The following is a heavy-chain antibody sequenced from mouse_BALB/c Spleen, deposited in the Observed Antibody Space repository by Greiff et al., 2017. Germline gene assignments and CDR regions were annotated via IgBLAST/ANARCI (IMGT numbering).Heavy chain of an antibody. D-gene: IGHD1-1*01. Sequence: VQLQQSGAELVRPGTSVKISCKASGYTFTNYWLGWVKQRPGHGLEWIGDIYPGGGYTNYNEKFKGKATLTADTSSSTAYMQLSSLTSEDSAVYFCARSGYYGSSDAMDYWGQGTSVTVSS. CDR1: GYTFTNYW. CDR2: IYPGGGYT. CDR3: ARSGYYGSSDAMDY. J-gene: IGHJ4*01. V-gene: IGHV1-63*02.